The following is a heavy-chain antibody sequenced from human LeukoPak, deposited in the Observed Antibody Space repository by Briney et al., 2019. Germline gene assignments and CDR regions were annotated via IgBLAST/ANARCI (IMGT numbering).Heavy chain of an antibody. CDR3: ARVESPYSSGWYDNWFDP. CDR1: GYTFTSYG. V-gene: IGHV1-18*01. D-gene: IGHD6-19*01. Sequence: ASVKVSCKASGYTFTSYGIIWVRQAPGQGLEWMGWISAYNGNTNYAQKLQGRVTMTTDTSTSTAYMELRSLRSDDTAVYYCARVESPYSSGWYDNWFDPWGQGTLVTVSS. CDR2: ISAYNGNT. J-gene: IGHJ5*02.